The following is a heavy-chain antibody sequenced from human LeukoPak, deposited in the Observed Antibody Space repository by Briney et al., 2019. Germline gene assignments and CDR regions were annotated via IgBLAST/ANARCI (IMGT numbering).Heavy chain of an antibody. CDR3: ASGGYGDGFDY. Sequence: GGSLRLSCAASGFTFDDYTMHWVRQAPGKGLEWVSLISWDGGSTYYADSVKGRFTISRDNSKNSLYLQMNSLRTEDTALYYCASGGYGDGFDYWGQGTLVTVSS. V-gene: IGHV3-43*01. CDR1: GFTFDDYT. D-gene: IGHD4-17*01. J-gene: IGHJ4*02. CDR2: ISWDGGST.